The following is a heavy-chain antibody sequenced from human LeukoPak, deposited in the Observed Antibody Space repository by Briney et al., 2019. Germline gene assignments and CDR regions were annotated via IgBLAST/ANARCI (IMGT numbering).Heavy chain of an antibody. CDR3: AGYRLRFGELLSDY. CDR1: GFAFGSEA. D-gene: IGHD3-10*01. CDR2: ISSSSSTI. Sequence: PGGSLRLSCAVSGFAFGSEAMSWVRQAPGKGLEWVSYISSSSSTIYYADSVKGRFTISRDNAKNSLYLQMNSLRAEDTAVYYCAGYRLRFGELLSDYWGQGTLVTVSS. J-gene: IGHJ4*02. V-gene: IGHV3-48*04.